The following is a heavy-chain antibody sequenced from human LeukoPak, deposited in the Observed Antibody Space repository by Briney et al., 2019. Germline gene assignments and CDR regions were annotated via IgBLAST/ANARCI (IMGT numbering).Heavy chain of an antibody. V-gene: IGHV3-30*04. CDR3: ARGSTQYSSGWYGLDY. Sequence: GGSLKLSCAASGFTFSSYAMHWVRQAPGKGLEWVAVISYDGSNKYYADSVKGRFTISRVNSKNTLYLQMNSLRADDTAVYYCARGSTQYSSGWYGLDYWGQGTLVTVSS. CDR2: ISYDGSNK. CDR1: GFTFSSYA. D-gene: IGHD6-19*01. J-gene: IGHJ4*02.